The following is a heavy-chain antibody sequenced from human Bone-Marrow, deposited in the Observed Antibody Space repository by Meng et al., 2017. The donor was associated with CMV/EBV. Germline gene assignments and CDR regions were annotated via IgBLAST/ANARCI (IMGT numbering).Heavy chain of an antibody. D-gene: IGHD3-3*01. CDR2: IIPIFGTA. CDR1: GGTFSSYA. V-gene: IGHV1-69*05. CDR3: ARDASSFWSGYYVGPNWFDP. J-gene: IGHJ5*02. Sequence: SVKVSCKASGGTFSSYAISWVRQAPGQGLEWMGGIIPIFGTANYAQKFQGRVTITTDESTSTAYMELSSLRSEDTAVYYCARDASSFWSGYYVGPNWFDPWGQGTLVTVSS.